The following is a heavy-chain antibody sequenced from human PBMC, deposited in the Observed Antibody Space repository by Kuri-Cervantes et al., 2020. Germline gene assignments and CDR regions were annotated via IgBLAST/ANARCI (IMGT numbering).Heavy chain of an antibody. CDR3: ARERSGYSYGHKFYYFDY. CDR2: IKQDGSEK. V-gene: IGHV3-7*01. Sequence: ETLSLTCAASGFTFSSYWMSWVRQAPGKGLEWVANIKQDGSEKYYVDSVKGRFTISRGNAKNSLYLQMNSLRAEDTAVYYCARERSGYSYGHKFYYFDYWGQGTLVTVSS. J-gene: IGHJ4*02. CDR1: GFTFSSYW. D-gene: IGHD5-18*01.